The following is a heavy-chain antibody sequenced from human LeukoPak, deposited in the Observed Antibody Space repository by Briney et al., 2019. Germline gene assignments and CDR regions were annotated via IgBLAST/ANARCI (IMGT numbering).Heavy chain of an antibody. V-gene: IGHV3-74*01. J-gene: IGHJ6*02. Sequence: PGGSLRLSCAASGFTFSSYWMHWVRQAPGKGLVWVSRINTDGSSTSYADSVKGRFTISRDNAKNSLYLQMNSLRAEDTAVYYCSRLPLDYYDSGDFYDYYAMDVWGQGTTVTVSS. CDR3: SRLPLDYYDSGDFYDYYAMDV. CDR2: INTDGSST. D-gene: IGHD3-22*01. CDR1: GFTFSSYW.